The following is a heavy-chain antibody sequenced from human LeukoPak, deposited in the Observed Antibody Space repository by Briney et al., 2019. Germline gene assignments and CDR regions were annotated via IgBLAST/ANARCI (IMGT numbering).Heavy chain of an antibody. CDR1: GFTFTSHA. Sequence: GGSLRLSCAASGFTFTSHAMNWVRQAPGKGLEWVSAASGGGDSTYYADSVKGRFTISRDNAKNTLYLQMNSLKTEDTAVYYCTTVRFLEWLHQIWDGWFDPWGQGTLVTVSS. CDR2: ASGGGDST. D-gene: IGHD3-3*01. CDR3: TTVRFLEWLHQIWDGWFDP. V-gene: IGHV3-23*01. J-gene: IGHJ5*02.